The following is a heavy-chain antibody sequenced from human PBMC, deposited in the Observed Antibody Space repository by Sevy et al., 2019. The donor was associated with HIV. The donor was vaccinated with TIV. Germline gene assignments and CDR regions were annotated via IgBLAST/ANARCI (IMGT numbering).Heavy chain of an antibody. Sequence: GGSLRLSCEASGFTFSKYSMSWVRQAPGNGLEWVSTFSFGCGRINYADSVKGRFTISRDDSKNTLYLQMNSLRAEDTAVYYCAREGYTKPHDYWGQGTLVTVSS. D-gene: IGHD1-1*01. J-gene: IGHJ4*02. CDR1: GFTFSKYS. CDR3: AREGYTKPHDY. CDR2: FSFGCGRI. V-gene: IGHV3-23*01.